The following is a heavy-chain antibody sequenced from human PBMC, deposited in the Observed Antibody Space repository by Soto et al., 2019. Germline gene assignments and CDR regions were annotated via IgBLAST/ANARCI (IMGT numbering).Heavy chain of an antibody. CDR3: ARDAEQWLGGIDY. CDR1: GFTFTTYW. V-gene: IGHV3-74*01. D-gene: IGHD6-19*01. CDR2: INSDGTST. Sequence: GGSLRLSCAASGFTFTTYWMHWVRQAPGKGLVWVSHINSDGTSTNYADSVKGRFTISRDNAKNTLYLQMNSRRAEDTAVYYCARDAEQWLGGIDYWGQGTLVTVSS. J-gene: IGHJ4*02.